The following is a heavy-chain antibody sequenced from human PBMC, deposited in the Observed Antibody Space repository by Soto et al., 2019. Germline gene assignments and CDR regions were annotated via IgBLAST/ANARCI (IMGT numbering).Heavy chain of an antibody. J-gene: IGHJ4*02. V-gene: IGHV3-15*01. Sequence: EVQLVESGGGLVKPGESLRLSCATSGFTFSDAWMNWVRQAPGKGLEWVGLIKSKTGGGTIDYPAHVKGRFTISRDDSRNTLYLHMNSLTTEDTAVYYCTTAHPRGPDYWGQGTLVTVSS. CDR1: GFTFSDAW. CDR2: IKSKTGGGTI. CDR3: TTAHPRGPDY. D-gene: IGHD5-12*01.